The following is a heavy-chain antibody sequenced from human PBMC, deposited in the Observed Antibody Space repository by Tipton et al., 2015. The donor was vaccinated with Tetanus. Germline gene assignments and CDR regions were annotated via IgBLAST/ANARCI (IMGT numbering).Heavy chain of an antibody. V-gene: IGHV1-8*02. Sequence: QVQLVQSGAEAKKPGASVKVSCKASGYTFTSYGLNWARKAAGRGFEWMGWLNPKSGSAAYAPRFQGRVTMTTNTSITTAFMEVASLTYEDTAVYYCASGSSIRHGLDVWGHGTSVTVSS. J-gene: IGHJ6*02. CDR3: ASGSSIRHGLDV. CDR2: LNPKSGSA. CDR1: GYTFTSYG. D-gene: IGHD2-2*01.